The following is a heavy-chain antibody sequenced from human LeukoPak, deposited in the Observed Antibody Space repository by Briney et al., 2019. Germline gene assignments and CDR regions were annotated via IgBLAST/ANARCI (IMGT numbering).Heavy chain of an antibody. J-gene: IGHJ3*02. D-gene: IGHD7-27*01. CDR2: IKQDGSEK. V-gene: IGHV3-7*01. CDR1: GFTFSDFG. Sequence: PGGSLRLSCAASGFTFSDFGMHWVRQAPGKGLEWVANIKQDGSEKYYVDSVKGRFTISRDNAKNSLYLQMNSLRAEDTAVYYCARDFVTGDDAFDIWGQGTVVTVSS. CDR3: ARDFVTGDDAFDI.